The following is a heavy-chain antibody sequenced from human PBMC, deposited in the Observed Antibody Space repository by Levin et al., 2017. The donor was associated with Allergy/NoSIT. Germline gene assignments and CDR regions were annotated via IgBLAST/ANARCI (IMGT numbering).Heavy chain of an antibody. CDR2: INWNSNSK. V-gene: IGHV3-9*01. Sequence: PGGSLRLSCAASGFAFDDYAMHWVRQAPGKGLEWVSGINWNSNSKDYADSVKGRFTISRDNAKNSLYLEMSGLRVEDTALYFCARAAYSYGYGRFDYWGQGSPVTVSS. D-gene: IGHD5-18*01. J-gene: IGHJ4*01. CDR3: ARAAYSYGYGRFDY. CDR1: GFAFDDYA.